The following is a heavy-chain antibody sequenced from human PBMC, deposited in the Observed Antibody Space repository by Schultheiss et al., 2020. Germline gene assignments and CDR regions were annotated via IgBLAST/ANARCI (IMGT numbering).Heavy chain of an antibody. CDR2: IYYSGST. CDR1: GSSISGYY. V-gene: IGHV4-59*01. CDR3: ARSYSSGWYYFDF. J-gene: IGHJ4*02. D-gene: IGHD6-13*01. Sequence: SETLSLTCTVSGSSISGYYWSWIRQPPGKGLEWIGYIYYSGSTYYNPSLKSRVTMSVDTSKNQFSLQLSSVTAADTAVYYCARSYSSGWYYFDFWGLGTLVTVSS.